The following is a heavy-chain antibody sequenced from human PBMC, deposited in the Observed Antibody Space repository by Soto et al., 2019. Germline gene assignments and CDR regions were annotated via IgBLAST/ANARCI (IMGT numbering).Heavy chain of an antibody. V-gene: IGHV3-30*18. CDR3: AKYAGSWLLGPWFDP. CDR1: GFTFSSYG. Sequence: GGSLRLSCAASGFTFSSYGMHWVRQTPGLGLEWVAVISNDGTNKYYADSVKGRFTISRDNSRNTLYLQMDSLRAEDTALYYCAKYAGSWLLGPWFDPRGQGTLVTVSS. CDR2: ISNDGTNK. D-gene: IGHD6-13*01. J-gene: IGHJ5*02.